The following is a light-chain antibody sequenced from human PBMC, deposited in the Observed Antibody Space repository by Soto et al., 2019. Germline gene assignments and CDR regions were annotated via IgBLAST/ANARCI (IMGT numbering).Light chain of an antibody. J-gene: IGKJ4*01. CDR2: TAS. CDR1: QGISSY. CDR3: QEYYSDPFT. V-gene: IGKV1-8*01. Sequence: AIRMTQSPSSFSASTGDRVTITCRASQGISSYLAWYQQKPGKLPNLLIYTASTLQSGVPSRFSGSGSGTDFTLTISSLQPEDVETYYCQEYYSDPFTFGGGTKVDIK.